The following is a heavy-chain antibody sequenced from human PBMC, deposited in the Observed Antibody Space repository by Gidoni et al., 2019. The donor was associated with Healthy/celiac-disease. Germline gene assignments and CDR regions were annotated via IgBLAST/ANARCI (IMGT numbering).Heavy chain of an antibody. D-gene: IGHD1-1*01. CDR2: ISSSSSTI. Sequence: EVQLVVSGGGLVQPGGSLRLACAASGFPFSSYSMNWVRQAPGKGLEWVSYISSSSSTIYYADSVKGRFTISRDNAKNSLYLQMNSLRAEDTAVYYCARDGRFHYYYYMDVWGKGTTVTVSS. CDR1: GFPFSSYS. CDR3: ARDGRFHYYYYMDV. V-gene: IGHV3-48*01. J-gene: IGHJ6*03.